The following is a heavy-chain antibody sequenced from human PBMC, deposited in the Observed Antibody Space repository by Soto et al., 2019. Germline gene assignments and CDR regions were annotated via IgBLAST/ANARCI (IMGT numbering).Heavy chain of an antibody. D-gene: IGHD4-17*01. Sequence: EVQLVESGGGLVKPGGSLRLSCAASGFTFSSYSMNWVRQAPGKGLEWVSSISSSSSYIYYAGSVKGRFTISRDNAKNSLYLQMNSLRAEDTAVYYCARVKYYGDHDDYWGQGTLVTVSS. J-gene: IGHJ4*02. V-gene: IGHV3-21*01. CDR1: GFTFSSYS. CDR2: ISSSSSYI. CDR3: ARVKYYGDHDDY.